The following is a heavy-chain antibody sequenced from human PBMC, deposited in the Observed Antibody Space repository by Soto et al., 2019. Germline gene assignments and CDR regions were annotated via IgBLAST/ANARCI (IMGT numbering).Heavy chain of an antibody. Sequence: SAKATCKASGNTYTIYYIHWVRQAPGQGLEWMGTINPSGGHTTYAQKFLGRVTMTRDTSTSTLYMELTSLRSEDTAVYYCARGGHVVVVTAAFDYWGQGTLVTVSS. CDR3: ARGGHVVVVTAAFDY. J-gene: IGHJ4*02. D-gene: IGHD2-21*02. CDR1: GNTYTIYY. CDR2: INPSGGHT. V-gene: IGHV1-46*01.